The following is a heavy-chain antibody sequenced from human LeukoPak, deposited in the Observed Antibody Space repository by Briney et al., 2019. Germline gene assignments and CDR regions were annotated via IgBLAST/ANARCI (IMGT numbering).Heavy chain of an antibody. J-gene: IGHJ5*02. CDR2: IYYSGST. Sequence: SETLSLTCTVSGGSISSYYWSWIRQPPGKGLEWIGYIYYSGSTNYNPSLKSRVTISVDTSKNQFSLKLSSVTAADTAVYYCARGRYYYDSSGYFETGWFDPWGQGTLVTVSS. CDR1: GGSISSYY. CDR3: ARGRYYYDSSGYFETGWFDP. D-gene: IGHD3-22*01. V-gene: IGHV4-59*12.